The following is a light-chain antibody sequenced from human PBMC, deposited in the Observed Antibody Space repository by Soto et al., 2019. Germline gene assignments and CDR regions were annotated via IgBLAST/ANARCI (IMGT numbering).Light chain of an antibody. J-gene: IGKJ1*01. CDR1: QSVDIS. CDR2: GAS. V-gene: IGKV3-15*01. CDR3: QHYNIYSEA. Sequence: EKVVTQSPATLSVSPGERVILSCRASQSVDISLAWYQQKPGQAPRLLIYGASTRATDMPGTFSGRGSGTEFTLTISSLQPDDFATYYCQHYNIYSEAFGQGTKVDI.